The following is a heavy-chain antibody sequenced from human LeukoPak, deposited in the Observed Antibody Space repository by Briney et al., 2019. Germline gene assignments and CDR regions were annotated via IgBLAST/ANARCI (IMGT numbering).Heavy chain of an antibody. CDR1: GFTFSSYE. CDR3: ARDHHRRLYDSQARDTFDV. D-gene: IGHD3-22*01. V-gene: IGHV3-48*01. CDR2: ISSSSSPI. J-gene: IGHJ3*01. Sequence: GGSLRLSCAASGFTFSSYEMNWVRQAPGKGLEWVSYISSSSSPIYYADSVKGRFTISRDNAKNSLYLQMNSLRAEDTAVYYCARDHHRRLYDSQARDTFDVWGQGTVVTVSS.